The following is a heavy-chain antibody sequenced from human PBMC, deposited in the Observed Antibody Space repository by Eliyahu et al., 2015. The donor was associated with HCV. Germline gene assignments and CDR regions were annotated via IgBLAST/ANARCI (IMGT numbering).Heavy chain of an antibody. Sequence: EVQLVESGGGLIQPGGSLRLSCAASGFSVGSDYMSWVRQAPGKGLEWVALIYTYDKTFYADSVKGRFTISRDNSENTVFLQMNSLRAEDTAVYFCARFIVGAAXXXDAFDIWGQGTMVTVSS. CDR2: IYTYDKT. V-gene: IGHV3-53*01. D-gene: IGHD1-26*01. J-gene: IGHJ3*02. CDR1: GFSVGSDY. CDR3: ARFIVGAAXXXDAFDI.